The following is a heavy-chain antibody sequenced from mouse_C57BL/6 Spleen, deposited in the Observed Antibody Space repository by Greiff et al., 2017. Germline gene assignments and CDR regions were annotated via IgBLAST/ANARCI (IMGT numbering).Heavy chain of an antibody. Sequence: QVQLQQSGPELVKPGASVKISCKASGYAFSSSWMNWVKQRPGKGLEWIGRIYTGDGDTNYNGKFKGKATMTADKSSSTAYMQLSSLTSEDSAVYFCARHYSNYEVFAYWGQGTLVTVSA. D-gene: IGHD2-5*01. CDR1: GYAFSSSW. V-gene: IGHV1-82*01. CDR3: ARHYSNYEVFAY. J-gene: IGHJ3*01. CDR2: IYTGDGDT.